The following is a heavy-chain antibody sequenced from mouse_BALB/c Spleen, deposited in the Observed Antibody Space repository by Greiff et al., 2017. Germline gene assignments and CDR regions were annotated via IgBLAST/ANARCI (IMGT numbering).Heavy chain of an antibody. V-gene: IGHV1-84*02. D-gene: IGHD1-2*01. CDR3: ARHRYGYNFDY. CDR2: IYAGTGGT. Sequence: YISWLKQKPGQSLEWIAWIYAGTGGTSYNQKFTGKAQLTVDTSSSTAYMQFSSLTTEDSAIYYCARHRYGYNFDYWGQGTTLTVSS. CDR1: Y. J-gene: IGHJ2*01.